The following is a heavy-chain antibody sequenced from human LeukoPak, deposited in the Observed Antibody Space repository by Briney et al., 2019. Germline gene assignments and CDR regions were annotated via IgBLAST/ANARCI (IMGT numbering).Heavy chain of an antibody. CDR3: SKDPSIVEPTPSGR. D-gene: IGHD1-26*01. CDR2: IYSGGST. J-gene: IGHJ4*02. V-gene: IGHV3-53*05. Sequence: GGSLRLSCAASGFTVSGNYMSWVRQAPGKGLEWVSVIYSGGSTYYADSVKGRFTISRDNSKNTLSLQMNSLRAEDTAVYYCSKDPSIVEPTPSGRGGQGTLVTVSS. CDR1: GFTVSGNY.